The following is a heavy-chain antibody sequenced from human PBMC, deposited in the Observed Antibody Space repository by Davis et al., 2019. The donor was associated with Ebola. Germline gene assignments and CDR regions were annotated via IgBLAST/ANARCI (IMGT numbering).Heavy chain of an antibody. CDR2: ISGRGDTT. CDR1: GFTFSSYE. D-gene: IGHD2/OR15-2a*01. CDR3: AFPRGKIAYYYYYMDV. Sequence: PGGSLRLSCAASGFTFSSYEMNWVRQAPGKGLEWVSAISGRGDTTYYADSVRGRFTISRDNSKKTLYLQMNSLGAEDTAVYYCAFPRGKIAYYYYYMDVWGKGTTVTVSS. V-gene: IGHV3-23*01. J-gene: IGHJ6*03.